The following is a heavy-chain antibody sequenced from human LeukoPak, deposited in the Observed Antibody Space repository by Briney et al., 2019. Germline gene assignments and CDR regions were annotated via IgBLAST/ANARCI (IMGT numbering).Heavy chain of an antibody. CDR3: ARIYSSGWNWYFDL. CDR1: GFTFSSYW. V-gene: IGHV3-7*04. J-gene: IGHJ2*01. D-gene: IGHD6-19*01. Sequence: GGCLRLSCAASGFTFSSYWMSWVRQAPGKGLEWAANIKQDGSERYYVDSVKARFTISRDNAKNSLYLQMNSLRAEDTAVYYCARIYSSGWNWYFDLWGRGTLVTVSS. CDR2: IKQDGSER.